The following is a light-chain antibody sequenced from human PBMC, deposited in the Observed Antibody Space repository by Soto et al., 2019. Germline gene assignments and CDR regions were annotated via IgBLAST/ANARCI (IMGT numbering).Light chain of an antibody. Sequence: EMVVTQSPATLSVSPGERVTLSCRTSQDVSSKLAWYQQKPGQPPSLLIYDASTRATGTPARFSGSGSGTEFTLAVSSLQSEDYALYVCQSYIRWPLTFGGGTKVEIK. CDR1: QDVSSK. CDR3: QSYIRWPLT. J-gene: IGKJ4*01. CDR2: DAS. V-gene: IGKV3D-15*01.